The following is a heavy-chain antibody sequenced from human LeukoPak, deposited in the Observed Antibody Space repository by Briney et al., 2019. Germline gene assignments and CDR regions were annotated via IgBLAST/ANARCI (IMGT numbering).Heavy chain of an antibody. J-gene: IGHJ3*02. D-gene: IGHD2-21*02. Sequence: GGSLRLSCAASGFTFSSYGMHWVRQAPGKGLEWVAVIWYDGSNKYYADSVKGRFTISRDNSKSTLCLQMNSLRAEDTAVYYCARSDCGGDCYGDAFDIWGQGTMVTVSS. CDR2: IWYDGSNK. CDR1: GFTFSSYG. V-gene: IGHV3-33*01. CDR3: ARSDCGGDCYGDAFDI.